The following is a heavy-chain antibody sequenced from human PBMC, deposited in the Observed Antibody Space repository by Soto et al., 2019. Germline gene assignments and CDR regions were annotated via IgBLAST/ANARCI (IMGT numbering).Heavy chain of an antibody. J-gene: IGHJ4*02. CDR2: IHNSGNN. CDR3: ARDRWGYGIDY. Sequence: SETLSLTCTVSGDSISRSSFYWGWIRQPPGKGLEWIGYIHNSGNNYYNPSLKSRVTMSVDTSKNQFSLNLNSVTAADTAVYYCARDRWGYGIDYWGQGTPVTVSS. CDR1: GDSISRSSFY. D-gene: IGHD2-21*01. V-gene: IGHV4-31*03.